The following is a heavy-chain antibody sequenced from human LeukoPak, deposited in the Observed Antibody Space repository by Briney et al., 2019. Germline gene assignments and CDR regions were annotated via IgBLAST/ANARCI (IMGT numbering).Heavy chain of an antibody. CDR3: ARDSGPHNAGTIDY. V-gene: IGHV3-33*01. CDR2: IWYAGSEK. J-gene: IGHJ4*02. CDR1: GFTFSNYG. D-gene: IGHD4-17*01. Sequence: LRLSCAASGFTFSNYGMHWLRQSPDKGLEWVAVIWYAGSEKYYSDSVEGRFTISRDNSKNTLYLHMHNLGAEDTSIYYCARDSGPHNAGTIDYWGQGTLVTASS.